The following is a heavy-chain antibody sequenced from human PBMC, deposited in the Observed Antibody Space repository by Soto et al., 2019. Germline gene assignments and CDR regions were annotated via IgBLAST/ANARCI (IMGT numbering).Heavy chain of an antibody. Sequence: QVQLVQSGAEVKKPGASVKVSCKASGYTFTSYDINWVRQATGQGLEWMGWMNPNSGNTGYTQKFQGRVTMTRNTSISTAYMELSSLRSEYTAVYYCARERTGTTSMDVWGQGTTVTVSS. V-gene: IGHV1-8*01. D-gene: IGHD1-1*01. CDR2: MNPNSGNT. J-gene: IGHJ6*02. CDR3: ARERTGTTSMDV. CDR1: GYTFTSYD.